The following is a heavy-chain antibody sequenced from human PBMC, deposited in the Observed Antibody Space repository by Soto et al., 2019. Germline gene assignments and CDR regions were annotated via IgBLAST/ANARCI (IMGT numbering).Heavy chain of an antibody. Sequence: ESLKISCKGSGYSFTSYWIGWVRQMPGKGLEWMGIIYPGDSDTRYSPSFQGQVTISADKSISTAYLQWSSLKASDTAMYYCAGLLVGVYYYYGMDVWGQGTTVTVSS. CDR2: IYPGDSDT. CDR3: AGLLVGVYYYYGMDV. D-gene: IGHD2-8*02. V-gene: IGHV5-51*01. CDR1: GYSFTSYW. J-gene: IGHJ6*02.